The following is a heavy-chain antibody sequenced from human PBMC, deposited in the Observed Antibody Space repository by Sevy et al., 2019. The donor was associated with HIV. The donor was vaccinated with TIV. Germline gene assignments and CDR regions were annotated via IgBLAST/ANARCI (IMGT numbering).Heavy chain of an antibody. CDR1: GFNFSPYA. V-gene: IGHV3-30*18. CDR2: ISNDGRNE. CDR3: AKEGYYYDSRSYDWFDP. D-gene: IGHD3-22*01. Sequence: GGSPRLSCAASGFNFSPYAMHWVRQAPGKGLEWVAVISNDGRNENYADSVKGRFTISRDNSKNTMFLQMNSLRVEDTAVYYCAKEGYYYDSRSYDWFDPWGQGTLVTVSS. J-gene: IGHJ5*02.